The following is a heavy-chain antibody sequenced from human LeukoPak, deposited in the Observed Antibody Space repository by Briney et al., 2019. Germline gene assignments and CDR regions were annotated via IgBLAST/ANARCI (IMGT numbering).Heavy chain of an antibody. CDR3: ARDPTTVTPGY. CDR2: ISGSGIGGRT. V-gene: IGHV3-23*01. Sequence: GGTLRLSCAASGFTFSSYVMSWVRQAPGKGLEWVSGISGSGIGGRTHYADSVKGRFTISRDNSKNTLYLQMNSLRAEDTAVYYCARDPTTVTPGYWGQGTLVTVSS. J-gene: IGHJ4*02. D-gene: IGHD4-17*01. CDR1: GFTFSSYV.